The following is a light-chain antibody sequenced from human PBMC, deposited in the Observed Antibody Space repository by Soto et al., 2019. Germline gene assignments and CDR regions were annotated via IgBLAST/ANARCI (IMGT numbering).Light chain of an antibody. J-gene: IGKJ4*01. V-gene: IGKV1-9*01. CDR2: AAS. CDR1: QGISSY. Sequence: DIQLTQSPSFLSASVGDRVTITCRASQGISSYLAWYQQKPGKAPKLLIYAASTLQSGVPSRFSRSGSGTEFTLTISSLQPEDFATYYCQQLNSYPALTFGGGTKVEIK. CDR3: QQLNSYPALT.